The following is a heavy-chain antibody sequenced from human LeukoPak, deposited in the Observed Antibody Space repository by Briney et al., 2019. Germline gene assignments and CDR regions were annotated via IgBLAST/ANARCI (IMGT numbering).Heavy chain of an antibody. CDR2: IYTSGST. D-gene: IGHD2/OR15-2a*01. CDR1: GDSISSGSYY. V-gene: IGHV4-61*02. Sequence: SETPSLTCTVSGDSISSGSYYWSWIRQPAGKGLEWIGRIYTSGSTNYNPSLKSRVTISIDTSKNQFSLKLSSVTAADTAVYYCTRGDNNWGQGTLVTVSS. CDR3: TRGDNN. J-gene: IGHJ4*02.